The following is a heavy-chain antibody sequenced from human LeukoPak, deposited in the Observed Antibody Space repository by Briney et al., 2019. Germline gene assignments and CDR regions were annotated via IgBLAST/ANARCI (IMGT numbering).Heavy chain of an antibody. D-gene: IGHD6-19*01. J-gene: IGHJ4*02. CDR2: IYYSGST. Sequence: SSETLSLTCTVSGGSISSSSYYWGWIRQPPGKGLEWIGSIYYSGSTCFNPSLKSRVTISVDTSKNQFSLKLNSVTAADTAVYYCARHYYKQWLSFDYWGQGTLVTVSS. V-gene: IGHV4-39*01. CDR3: ARHYYKQWLSFDY. CDR1: GGSISSSSYY.